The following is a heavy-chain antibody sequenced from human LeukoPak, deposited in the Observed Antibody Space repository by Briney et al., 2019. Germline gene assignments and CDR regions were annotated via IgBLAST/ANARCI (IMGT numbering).Heavy chain of an antibody. Sequence: GGSLRLSCAASGFTFGSYSMNWVRQAPGKGLEWVSSISSGSKYIYNADSVKGRFTISRDNAKNSLYLQMNSLRAEDTAVYYCARALSYSYGSMDFWGQGTLVIVSS. CDR3: ARALSYSYGSMDF. V-gene: IGHV3-21*01. D-gene: IGHD5-18*01. CDR1: GFTFGSYS. J-gene: IGHJ4*02. CDR2: ISSGSKYI.